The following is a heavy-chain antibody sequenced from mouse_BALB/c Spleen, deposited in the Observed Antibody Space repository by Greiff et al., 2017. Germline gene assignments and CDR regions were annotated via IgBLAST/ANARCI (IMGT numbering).Heavy chain of an antibody. D-gene: IGHD4-1*01. CDR3: ARRRTGAWFAY. CDR1: VYAFSSYW. J-gene: IGHJ3*01. V-gene: IGHV1-80*01. Sequence: QVQLQQSGAELVRPGSSVKISCKASVYAFSSYWMNWVKQRPGQGLEWIGQIYPGDGDTNYNGKFKGKATLTADKSSSTAYMQLSSLTSEDSAVYFCARRRTGAWFAYWGQGTLVTVSA. CDR2: IYPGDGDT.